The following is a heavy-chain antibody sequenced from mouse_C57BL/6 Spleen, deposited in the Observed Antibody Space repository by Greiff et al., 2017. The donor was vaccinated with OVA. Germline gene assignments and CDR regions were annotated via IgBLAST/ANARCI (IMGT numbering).Heavy chain of an antibody. CDR1: GYSITSGYY. Sequence: EVQVVESGPGLVKPSQSLSLTCSVTGYSITSGYYWNWIRQFPGNKLEWMGYISYDGSNNYNPSLKNRISITRDTSKNQFFLKLNSVTTEDTATYYCAREDYDGSYAMDYWGQGTSVTVSS. CDR2: ISYDGSN. V-gene: IGHV3-6*01. J-gene: IGHJ4*01. D-gene: IGHD2-3*01. CDR3: AREDYDGSYAMDY.